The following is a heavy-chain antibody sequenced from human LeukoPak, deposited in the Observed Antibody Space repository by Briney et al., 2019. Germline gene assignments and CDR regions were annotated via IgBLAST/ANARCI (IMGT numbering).Heavy chain of an antibody. Sequence: GGSLRLSCAASGFTFSSYAMSWVRQAPGKGLEWVSAISGSGGSTYYADSVEGRFTISRDNAKNSLYLQMNSLRPEDTAVYYCARDLREFGWHHVDYWGQGTLVTVSS. CDR2: ISGSGGST. J-gene: IGHJ4*02. D-gene: IGHD3-16*01. CDR3: ARDLREFGWHHVDY. V-gene: IGHV3-23*01. CDR1: GFTFSSYA.